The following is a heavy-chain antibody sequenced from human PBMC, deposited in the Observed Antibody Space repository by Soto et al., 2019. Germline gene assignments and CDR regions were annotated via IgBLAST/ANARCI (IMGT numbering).Heavy chain of an antibody. D-gene: IGHD4-4*01. CDR1: GFTFSSYG. CDR3: AGDLGYSNYYYYYGMDV. V-gene: IGHV3-33*01. CDR2: IWYDGSNK. J-gene: IGHJ6*02. Sequence: GSLRLSCAASGFTFSSYGMHWVRQAPGKGLEWVAVIWYDGSNKYYADSVKGRFTISRDNSKNTLYLQMNSLRAEDTAVYYCAGDLGYSNYYYYYGMDVWGQGTTVTVSS.